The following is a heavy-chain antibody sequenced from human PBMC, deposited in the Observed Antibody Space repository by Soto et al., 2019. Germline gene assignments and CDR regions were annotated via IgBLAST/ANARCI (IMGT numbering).Heavy chain of an antibody. CDR1: GFTFNTYP. J-gene: IGHJ1*01. V-gene: IGHV3-49*03. CDR2: IRSQPYGGTT. Sequence: GGSLRLSCSASGFTFNTYPMSWFRQAPGKGLEWVGFIRSQPYGGTTQYAASVRGRFTISRDDSKGIAYLQMNSLKSEDSGVYYCIGSFPFWGQGTLVTVSS. D-gene: IGHD3-10*01. CDR3: IGSFPF.